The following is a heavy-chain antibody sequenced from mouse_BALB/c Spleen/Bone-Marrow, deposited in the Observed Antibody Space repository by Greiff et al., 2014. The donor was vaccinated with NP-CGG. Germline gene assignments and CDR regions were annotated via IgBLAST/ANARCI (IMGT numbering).Heavy chain of an antibody. CDR3: AEITTAAYYVMDY. Sequence: VQLKESGAELVKPGASVKLSCTASGFHIKDTYIHWVKQRPEQGLEWIGRIDPANGNTKYDPKFQGKATITADTSSNTAYLQLSSLTSEDTAVYYCAEITTAAYYVMDYWGQGTSVTVSS. J-gene: IGHJ4*01. D-gene: IGHD1-2*01. CDR1: GFHIKDTY. V-gene: IGHV14-3*02. CDR2: IDPANGNT.